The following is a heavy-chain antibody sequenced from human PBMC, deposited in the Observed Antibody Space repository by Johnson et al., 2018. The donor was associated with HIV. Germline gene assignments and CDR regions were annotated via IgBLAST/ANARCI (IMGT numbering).Heavy chain of an antibody. Sequence: VQLVESGGGVVQPGRSLRLSCAASGFTFSSYAMHWVRQAPGKGLEWVAVISYDGNNKYYADSVKGRFTISRDNSKNTLYLQMNSLRAEDTAVYYCARDRPSGSYYVDAFDIWGQGTMVTVSS. D-gene: IGHD1-26*01. CDR2: ISYDGNNK. CDR1: GFTFSSYA. J-gene: IGHJ3*02. CDR3: ARDRPSGSYYVDAFDI. V-gene: IGHV3-30-3*01.